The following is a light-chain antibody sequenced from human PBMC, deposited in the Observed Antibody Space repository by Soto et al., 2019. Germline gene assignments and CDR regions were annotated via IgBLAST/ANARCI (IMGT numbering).Light chain of an antibody. J-gene: IGKJ5*01. Sequence: EIVMTQSPATLSVSPGERTTLSCRASQSVGNNLAWYQQKPGQAPRLLIYGAYTRATGIPARFSGSGSGTEFTLTINSLQSEDSAVYYCQQHNQWPITFGQGTRLEIK. CDR1: QSVGNN. V-gene: IGKV3-15*01. CDR2: GAY. CDR3: QQHNQWPIT.